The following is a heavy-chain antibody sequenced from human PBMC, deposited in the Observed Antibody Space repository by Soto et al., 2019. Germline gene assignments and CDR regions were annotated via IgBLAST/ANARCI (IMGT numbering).Heavy chain of an antibody. D-gene: IGHD6-19*01. V-gene: IGHV3-23*01. CDR2: ISGSGGGT. CDR3: AACHSSGWYGY. J-gene: IGHJ4*02. CDR1: GFTFSSYA. Sequence: EVQLLESGGGLVQPGGSLRLSCAASGFTFSSYAMSWVRQAPGKGLEWVSAISGSGGGTYYADSVKGRFTISRDNSKNTLYLQMNSLRAEDTAVYYCAACHSSGWYGYWGQGTLVTVSS.